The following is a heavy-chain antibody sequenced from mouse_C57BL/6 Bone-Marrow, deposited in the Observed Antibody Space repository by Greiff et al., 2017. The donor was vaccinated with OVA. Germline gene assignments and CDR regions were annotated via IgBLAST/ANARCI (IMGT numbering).Heavy chain of an antibody. J-gene: IGHJ4*01. Sequence: VQRVESGPGLVQPSQSLSITCTVSGFSLTSYGVHWVRQSPGKGLEWLGVIWSGGSTDYNAAFISRLSISKDNSKSQVFFKMNSLQADDTAIYYCARSLYYYGSRDAMDYWGQGTSVTVSS. CDR2: IWSGGST. CDR3: ARSLYYYGSRDAMDY. V-gene: IGHV2-2*01. D-gene: IGHD1-1*01. CDR1: GFSLTSYG.